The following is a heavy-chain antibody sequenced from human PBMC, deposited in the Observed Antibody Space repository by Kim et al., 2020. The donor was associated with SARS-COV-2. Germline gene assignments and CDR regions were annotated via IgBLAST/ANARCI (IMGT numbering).Heavy chain of an antibody. CDR3: ARGGSGYTSDY. V-gene: IGHV3-64*01. Sequence: GGSLRLSCEASGFTFSNYYMHWVRQAPGKGLEDVSAISGTWGNTLYANSVKGRFTISRDNSKNTLYLQMGSLRPDDMAVYYCARGGSGYTSDYWGQGTLVTVSS. CDR1: GFTFSNYY. CDR2: ISGTWGNT. J-gene: IGHJ4*02. D-gene: IGHD5-18*01.